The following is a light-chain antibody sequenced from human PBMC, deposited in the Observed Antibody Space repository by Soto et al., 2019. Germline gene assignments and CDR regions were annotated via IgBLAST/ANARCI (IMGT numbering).Light chain of an antibody. CDR2: EVT. J-gene: IGLJ1*01. Sequence: QSALAQPASVSGSPGQSITISCTGTRSDVGGYDYVSWYQQHPGTAPRLIIFEVTNRPSGVSNRFSGSKSGNTASLTISGLQAEDEADYYCTSYTSSSTQVFGTGTKVTVL. CDR1: RSDVGGYDY. V-gene: IGLV2-14*01. CDR3: TSYTSSSTQV.